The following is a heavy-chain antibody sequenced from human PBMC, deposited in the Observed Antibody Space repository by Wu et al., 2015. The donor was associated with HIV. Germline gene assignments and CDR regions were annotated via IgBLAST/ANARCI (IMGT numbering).Heavy chain of an antibody. D-gene: IGHD6-6*01. V-gene: IGHV1-46*02. CDR2: INPGGGST. J-gene: IGHJ6*02. CDR1: GDSLENVA. CDR3: ARLTQEYYYGMDV. Sequence: VQSGTEVKKPGSSVRVSCESTGDSLENVAVHWVRQAPGQGLEWMGMINPGGGSTSYAQKFQGRVIMTRDTSTTTVYMELSSLRSEDTAVYYCARLTQEYYYGMDVWGQGTTVTVSS.